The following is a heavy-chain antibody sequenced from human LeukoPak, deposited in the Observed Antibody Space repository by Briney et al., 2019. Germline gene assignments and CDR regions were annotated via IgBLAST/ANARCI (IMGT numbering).Heavy chain of an antibody. CDR1: GGSISSSSYY. J-gene: IGHJ6*03. CDR2: IYYSGST. V-gene: IGHV4-39*07. Sequence: PSETLSLTCTVSGGSISSSSYYWGWIRQPPGKGLEWIGSIYYSGSTYYNPSLKSRVTISVDTSKNQSSLKLSSVTAADTAVYYCARDPRDYMDVWGKGTTVTVSS. CDR3: ARDPRDYMDV.